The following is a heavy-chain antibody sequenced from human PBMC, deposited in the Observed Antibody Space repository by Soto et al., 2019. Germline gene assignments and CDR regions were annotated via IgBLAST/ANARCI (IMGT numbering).Heavy chain of an antibody. V-gene: IGHV3-23*01. D-gene: IGHD6-6*01. CDR3: ARTPLRYSSSDPTTH. CDR1: GFTFSSYA. Sequence: PGGSLRLSCAASGFTFSSYAMSWVRQAPEKGLEWVSAISGSGGSTYYADSVKGRFTISRDNSKNTLYLQMNSLRAEDTAVYYCARTPLRYSSSDPTTHWGQGTLVTVSS. CDR2: ISGSGGST. J-gene: IGHJ4*02.